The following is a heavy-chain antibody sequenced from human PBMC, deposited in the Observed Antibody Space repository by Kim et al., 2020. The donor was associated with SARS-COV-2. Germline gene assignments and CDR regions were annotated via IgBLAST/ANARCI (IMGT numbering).Heavy chain of an antibody. CDR3: TSDILSPGTKGFDV. Sequence: YRESVKGRFTVSKDNAKNLLYLQMNSLRAEDAAVYYCTSDILSPGTKGFDVWGQGTKVTVSS. D-gene: IGHD1-1*01. J-gene: IGHJ3*01. V-gene: IGHV3-7*01.